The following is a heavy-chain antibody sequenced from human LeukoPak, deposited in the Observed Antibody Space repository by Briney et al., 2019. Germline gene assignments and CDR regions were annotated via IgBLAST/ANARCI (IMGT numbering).Heavy chain of an antibody. V-gene: IGHV1-69*05. CDR3: ARVEYDISAFDI. J-gene: IGHJ3*02. CDR1: GGAFSSYA. CDR2: IIPIFGTA. D-gene: IGHD3-9*01. Sequence: GASVKVSCKASGGAFSSYAISWVRQAPGQGLEWMGGIIPIFGTANYAQKFQGRVTITTDESTSTAYMELSSLRSEDTAVYYCARVEYDISAFDIWGQGTMVTVSS.